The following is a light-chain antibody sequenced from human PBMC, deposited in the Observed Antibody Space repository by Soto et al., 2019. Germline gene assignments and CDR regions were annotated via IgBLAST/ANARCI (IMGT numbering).Light chain of an antibody. CDR1: QTVGSS. Sequence: ELVLTQSPATLSLAPGDRATLSCRASQTVGSSLAWYQHKPGQAPRLLIYDASTRATAIPARFSGSGSGTDFTLTISSLEPEDFAVYYCQQRYIWPPFTFGPGTKVDIK. V-gene: IGKV3-11*01. J-gene: IGKJ3*01. CDR2: DAS. CDR3: QQRYIWPPFT.